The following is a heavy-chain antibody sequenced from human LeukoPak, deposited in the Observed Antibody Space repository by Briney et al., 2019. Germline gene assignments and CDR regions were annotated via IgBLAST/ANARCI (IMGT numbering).Heavy chain of an antibody. CDR1: GGSISSYY. J-gene: IGHJ6*03. Sequence: SETLSLTCTVSGGSISSYYWSWIRQPPGKGLEWMGYTYYSGSTNYNPSHKSRVTISVDTSMNKFSLKLSSVTAADTAVYYCARVLGSHSRERYCSSTSCSLYYYYYMDVWGKGTTVTVSS. D-gene: IGHD2-2*01. V-gene: IGHV4-59*01. CDR3: ARVLGSHSRERYCSSTSCSLYYYYYMDV. CDR2: TYYSGST.